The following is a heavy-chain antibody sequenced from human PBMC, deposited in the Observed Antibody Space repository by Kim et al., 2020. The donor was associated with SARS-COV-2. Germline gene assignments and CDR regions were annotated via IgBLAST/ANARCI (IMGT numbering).Heavy chain of an antibody. CDR1: GFTFSDYY. CDR3: ARAQQLGYYYYGMDV. Sequence: GGSLRLSCAASGFTFSDYYMSWIRQAPGKGLEWVSYISSSGSTIYYADSVKGRFTISRDNAKNSLYLQMNSLRAEDTAVYYCARAQQLGYYYYGMDVWGQGTTVTVYS. CDR2: ISSSGSTI. J-gene: IGHJ6*02. V-gene: IGHV3-11*01. D-gene: IGHD6-6*01.